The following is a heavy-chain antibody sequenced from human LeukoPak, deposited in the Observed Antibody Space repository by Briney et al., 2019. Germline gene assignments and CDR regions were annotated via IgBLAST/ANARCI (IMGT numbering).Heavy chain of an antibody. CDR2: IIWNSVSI. Sequence: GGSLRLSCAASGFTFSSYSMNWVRQAPGRGLEWVSGIIWNSVSIGYADSVKGRFTISRDNAKNSLYLQMNSLRAEDTALYYCAKDIGTGGTGWYFDLWGRGTQVTVSS. J-gene: IGHJ2*01. D-gene: IGHD6-13*01. V-gene: IGHV3-9*01. CDR1: GFTFSSYS. CDR3: AKDIGTGGTGWYFDL.